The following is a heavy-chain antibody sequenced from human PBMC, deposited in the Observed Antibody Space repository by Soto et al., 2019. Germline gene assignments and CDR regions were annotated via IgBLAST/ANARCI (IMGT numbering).Heavy chain of an antibody. D-gene: IGHD2-2*01. CDR3: ARDRYAAAVATYLDY. CDR2: ISYDGSDK. Sequence: QVQLVESGGGVVQPGGSLRLSCAASGFTFSLNAMHWVRQAPGKGLEWVAVISYDGSDKFYADSVKGRFTISRDNSRNTLYLQMSSLKSADTAGYYCARDRYAAAVATYLDYWGQGALVTVSS. CDR1: GFTFSLNA. V-gene: IGHV3-30*15. J-gene: IGHJ4*02.